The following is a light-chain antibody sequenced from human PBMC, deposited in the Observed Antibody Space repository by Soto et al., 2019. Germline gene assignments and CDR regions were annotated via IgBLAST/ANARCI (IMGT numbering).Light chain of an antibody. V-gene: IGKV3-15*01. J-gene: IGKJ1*01. CDR1: QSVSSN. Sequence: EIVMTQSPATLSVSPGERATLSCRASQSVSSNLAWYQQKPGQAPRLLIYGASTRATGIPARFSGSGSGTEFTLIISSLQSEDFAVYYCQQYNNWPPWTFGQGTNVEIK. CDR2: GAS. CDR3: QQYNNWPPWT.